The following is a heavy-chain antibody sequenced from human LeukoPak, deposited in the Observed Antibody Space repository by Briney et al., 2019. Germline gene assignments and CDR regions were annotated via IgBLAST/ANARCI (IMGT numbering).Heavy chain of an antibody. D-gene: IGHD2-15*01. CDR1: GYTFTSYG. Sequence: GASVKVSFTASGYTFTSYGISWVRQAPGQGLEWMGWISAYNGNTNYAQKLQGRVTMTTDTSTSTAYMELRSLRSDDTAVYYCARGPPHIVVVVAATLAPDYWGQGTLVTVSS. CDR2: ISAYNGNT. J-gene: IGHJ4*02. V-gene: IGHV1-18*01. CDR3: ARGPPHIVVVVAATLAPDY.